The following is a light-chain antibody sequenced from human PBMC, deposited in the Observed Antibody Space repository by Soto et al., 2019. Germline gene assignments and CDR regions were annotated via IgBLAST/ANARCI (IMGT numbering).Light chain of an antibody. CDR3: SSYTSSSTDV. CDR1: SSDGGGYNY. V-gene: IGLV2-14*01. Sequence: QSVLAQPASVSGSPGQSITISCTGTSSDGGGYNYVSWYQQHPGKAPKLMIYDVSNRPSGVSNRFSGSKSGNTASLTISGLQAEDEADYYCSSYTSSSTDVFGTGTKVTAL. CDR2: DVS. J-gene: IGLJ1*01.